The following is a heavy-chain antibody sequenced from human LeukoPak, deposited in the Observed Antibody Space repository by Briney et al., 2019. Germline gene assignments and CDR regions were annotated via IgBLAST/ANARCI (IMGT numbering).Heavy chain of an antibody. CDR1: GYTFTSYY. Sequence: GASVKVSCKASGYTFTSYYMHWVRQAPGQGLEWMGIINPSGGSTSYAQKFQGRVTMTRDMSTSTVYMELSSLRSEDTAVYYCARQHAAAAAAAPYYYYYYMDVWGKGTTVTVSS. V-gene: IGHV1-46*01. D-gene: IGHD6-13*01. CDR2: INPSGGST. J-gene: IGHJ6*03. CDR3: ARQHAAAAAAAPYYYYYYMDV.